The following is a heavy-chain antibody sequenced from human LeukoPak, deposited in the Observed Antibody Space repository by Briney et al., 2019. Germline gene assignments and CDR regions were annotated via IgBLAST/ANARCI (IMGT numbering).Heavy chain of an antibody. CDR2: IYPTGNT. Sequence: PSETLSLTCSVSGGAIISYYWSWIRQAAGKGPEWIGRIYPTGNTDYNPSLKTRVTMSTDLSKKQFSLRLRSVTAADTAVYYCARLKFYDSTGYSPGYYMDVWGKGTAVTVSS. CDR1: GGAIISYY. D-gene: IGHD3-22*01. CDR3: ARLKFYDSTGYSPGYYMDV. J-gene: IGHJ6*03. V-gene: IGHV4-4*07.